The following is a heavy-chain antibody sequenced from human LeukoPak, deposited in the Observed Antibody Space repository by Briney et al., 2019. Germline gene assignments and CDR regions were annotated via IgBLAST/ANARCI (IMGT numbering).Heavy chain of an antibody. CDR3: ARTHSSSRRDWFDP. Sequence: VASVKVSCKASGYTFTSYGISWVRQAPGQGLEWMGWISAYNGNTNYAQKLQGRVTMTTDTSTSTAYMELRSLRSDDTAVYYCARTHSSSRRDWFDPWGQGTLVTVSS. CDR1: GYTFTSYG. CDR2: ISAYNGNT. J-gene: IGHJ5*02. D-gene: IGHD6-6*01. V-gene: IGHV1-18*01.